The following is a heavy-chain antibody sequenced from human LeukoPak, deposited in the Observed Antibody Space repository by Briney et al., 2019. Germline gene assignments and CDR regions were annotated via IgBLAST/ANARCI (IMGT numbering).Heavy chain of an antibody. CDR2: INHSGST. D-gene: IGHD3-3*01. Sequence: SETLSLTRAVYGVSFSNYYWTWIRQPPGKGLEWIGEINHSGSTNYNPSLKSRVTMSVDTSKNQFSLKLSSVTAADTAVYYCARHWSNGPHNVWGKGTTVTISS. CDR1: GVSFSNYY. V-gene: IGHV4-34*01. J-gene: IGHJ6*04. CDR3: ARHWSNGPHNV.